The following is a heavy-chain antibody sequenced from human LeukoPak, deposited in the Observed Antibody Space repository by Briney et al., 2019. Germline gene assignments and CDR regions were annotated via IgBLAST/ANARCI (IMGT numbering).Heavy chain of an antibody. J-gene: IGHJ6*03. CDR2: IYTSRSN. D-gene: IGHD6-6*01. Sequence: SETLSLTCTVSSGSINSFYWSWMRQPPGKGLEGIGYIYTSRSNNYNHSLKSRVTISVDTPKNQFSLKLSSVTAANTAVYYCARRALVVESGDYYYYMDVWGKGTTVTVSS. CDR1: SGSINSFY. V-gene: IGHV4-4*09. CDR3: ARRALVVESGDYYYYMDV.